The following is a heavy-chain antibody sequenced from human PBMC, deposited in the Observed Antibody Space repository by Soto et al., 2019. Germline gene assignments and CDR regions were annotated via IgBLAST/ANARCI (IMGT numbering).Heavy chain of an antibody. D-gene: IGHD2-2*01. J-gene: IGHJ4*02. Sequence: PGGSLRLSCAASGFTFSSYGMHWVRQAPGKGLEWVAVISYDGSNKYYADSVKGRFTISRDNSKNTLYLQMNSLRAEDTAVYYCAKAAGMATSTSDYWGQGTLVTVSS. CDR1: GFTFSSYG. CDR2: ISYDGSNK. CDR3: AKAAGMATSTSDY. V-gene: IGHV3-30*18.